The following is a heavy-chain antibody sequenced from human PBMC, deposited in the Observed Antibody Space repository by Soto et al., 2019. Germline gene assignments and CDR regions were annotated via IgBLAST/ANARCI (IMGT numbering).Heavy chain of an antibody. D-gene: IGHD1-1*01. V-gene: IGHV3-23*01. CDR3: VKDTGYLQLGDFDN. J-gene: IGHJ4*02. Sequence: GGSLRLSCAASGFTFSSYAMSWVRQAPGKGLEWVSAISGSGGSTYYADSVKGRFTISRDNSKNTLYLQMNSLRAEDTAVYYWVKDTGYLQLGDFDNWGQGTMVTVSS. CDR1: GFTFSSYA. CDR2: ISGSGGST.